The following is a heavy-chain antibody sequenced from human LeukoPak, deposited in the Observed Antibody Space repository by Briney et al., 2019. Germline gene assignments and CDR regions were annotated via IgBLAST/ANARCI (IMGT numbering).Heavy chain of an antibody. D-gene: IGHD3-22*01. Sequence: PGGSLRLSCAASGFTVSSNYMSWVRQAPGKGLEWVANIKQDGSEKYYVDSVKGRFTISRDNAKNSLYLQMNSLRAEDTAVYYCARATAYYYDSSGYYGPLGYWGQGTLVTVSS. CDR1: GFTVSSNY. CDR2: IKQDGSEK. J-gene: IGHJ4*02. CDR3: ARATAYYYDSSGYYGPLGY. V-gene: IGHV3-7*01.